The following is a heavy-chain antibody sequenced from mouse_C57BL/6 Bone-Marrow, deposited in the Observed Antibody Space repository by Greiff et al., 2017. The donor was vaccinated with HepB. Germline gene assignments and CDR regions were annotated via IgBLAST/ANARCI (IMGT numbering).Heavy chain of an antibody. CDR2: IDPENGDT. CDR1: GFNIKDDY. D-gene: IGHD1-1*01. Sequence: EVQLQQSGAELVRPGASVKLSCTASGFNIKDDYMHWVKQRPEQGLEWIGWIDPENGDTEYASKFQGKATITADTSSNTAYLQLSSLTSEDTAVYYCTTSPIYYYGSSPFAYWGQETLVTVSA. J-gene: IGHJ3*01. V-gene: IGHV14-4*01. CDR3: TTSPIYYYGSSPFAY.